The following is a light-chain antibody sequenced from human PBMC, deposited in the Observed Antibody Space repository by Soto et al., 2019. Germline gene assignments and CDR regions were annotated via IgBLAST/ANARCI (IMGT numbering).Light chain of an antibody. CDR1: ENVRTK. CDR3: QQLNSYPQIT. Sequence: TQSPAILSVSPGEGSTLSCRASENVRTKLAWYQQEPGKAPKLLIYAASTLQSGVPSRFSGSGSGTEFTLTISSLQPEDFATYYCQQLNSYPQITFGQGTRLEI. J-gene: IGKJ5*01. V-gene: IGKV1-9*01. CDR2: AAS.